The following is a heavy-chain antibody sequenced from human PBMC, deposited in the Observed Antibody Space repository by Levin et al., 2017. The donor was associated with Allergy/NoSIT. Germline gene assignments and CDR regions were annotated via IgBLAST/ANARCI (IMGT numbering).Heavy chain of an antibody. CDR2: INPDSGVT. CDR1: GYTFTGYY. CDR3: ARLYYDVLTGYYYHDF. D-gene: IGHD3-9*01. V-gene: IGHV1-2*02. Sequence: GESLKISCKASGYTFTGYYLHWMRQAPGHGLEWMGWINPDSGVTESAQRFQGRITMTRDTSISTAYMELIRLKSDDTAVYYCARLYYDVLTGYYYHDFWGQGTLVTVSS. J-gene: IGHJ4*02.